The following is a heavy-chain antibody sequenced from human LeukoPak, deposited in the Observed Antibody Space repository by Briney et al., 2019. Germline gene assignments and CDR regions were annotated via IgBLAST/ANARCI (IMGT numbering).Heavy chain of an antibody. CDR2: IYYSGST. CDR3: ARVGWDMVRGVLGWFDP. J-gene: IGHJ5*02. V-gene: IGHV4-31*03. D-gene: IGHD3-10*01. CDR1: GGSISSGGYY. Sequence: SETLSLTCTVSGGSISSGGYYWSWIRQHPGKGLEWIGYIYYSGSTYYNPSLKSRVTISVDTSKNQFSLKLSSVTTADTAVYYCARVGWDMVRGVLGWFDPWGQGTLVTVSS.